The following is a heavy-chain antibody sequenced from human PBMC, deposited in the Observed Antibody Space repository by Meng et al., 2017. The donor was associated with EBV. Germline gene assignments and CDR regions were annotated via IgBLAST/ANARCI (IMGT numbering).Heavy chain of an antibody. J-gene: IGHJ4*02. CDR2: LIPMSGAP. V-gene: IGHV1-69*01. Sequence: QVEVQQSWAECQNHGCSVRVPCRTLGGILRSDAVSWVRRAPGQGLEWMGGLIPMSGAPHYAQKFQDRVTIIADESTSTHSMELNNLRFEDTAMYYCASESGRGFTPDYWGQGTLVTVSS. CDR3: ASESGRGFTPDY. CDR1: GGILRSDA. D-gene: IGHD3-10*01.